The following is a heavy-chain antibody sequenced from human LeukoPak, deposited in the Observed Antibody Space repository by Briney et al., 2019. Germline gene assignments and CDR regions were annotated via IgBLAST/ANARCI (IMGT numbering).Heavy chain of an antibody. CDR2: VNPNSGDA. J-gene: IGHJ4*02. CDR1: GHTFTDYY. V-gene: IGHV1-2*02. D-gene: IGHD5-12*01. Sequence: ASVKVSCKASGHTFTDYYMHWVRQAPGQGLGWMGWVNPNSGDANYAQKFQGRVTMTRDTSISTAYMELSRLRSDDTAVYYCARGYRGYDSSEFDYWGQGTLVTVSS. CDR3: ARGYRGYDSSEFDY.